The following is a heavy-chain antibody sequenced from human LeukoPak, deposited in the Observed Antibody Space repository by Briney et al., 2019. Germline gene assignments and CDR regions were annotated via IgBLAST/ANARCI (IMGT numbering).Heavy chain of an antibody. V-gene: IGHV3-23*01. J-gene: IGHJ6*03. CDR2: ISGSGGST. Sequence: PGGSLRLSCAASGLTFRTYAMSWVRQAPGKGLEWVSAISGSGGSTYYADSVKGRFTISRDNSKNTLYLQMNSLRAEDTAVYYCAKDVQLPQEYYYYYMDVWGKGTTVTVSS. CDR3: AKDVQLPQEYYYYYMDV. CDR1: GLTFRTYA. D-gene: IGHD2-2*01.